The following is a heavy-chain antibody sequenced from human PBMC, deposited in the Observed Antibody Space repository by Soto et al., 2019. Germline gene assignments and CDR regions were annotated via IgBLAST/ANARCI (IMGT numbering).Heavy chain of an antibody. CDR3: ARELRGYSYGSDY. D-gene: IGHD5-18*01. CDR1: GYTFTSYG. Sequence: PGASVKVSCQASGYTFTSYGISWVRPAPGQGLEWMGWISAYNGNTNYAQKPQGRVTMTTDTSTSTAYMELRSLRSDDTAVCYCARELRGYSYGSDYWGQGTLVTVSS. J-gene: IGHJ4*02. V-gene: IGHV1-18*01. CDR2: ISAYNGNT.